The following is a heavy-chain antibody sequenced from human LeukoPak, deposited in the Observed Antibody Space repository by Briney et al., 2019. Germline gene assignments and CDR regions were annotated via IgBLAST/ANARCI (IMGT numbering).Heavy chain of an antibody. V-gene: IGHV4-38-2*01. CDR1: GYSISNGYY. CDR2: IYHSGST. J-gene: IGHJ4*02. Sequence: PSETLSLTCAVSGYSISNGYYWGWIRQPPGKGLEWIGSIYHSGSTYYNPSLKSRVTISVDTSKNQFSLKLSSVTAADTAVYYCARALGYCSSTSCHYYFDYWGQGTLVTVSS. CDR3: ARALGYCSSTSCHYYFDY. D-gene: IGHD2-2*01.